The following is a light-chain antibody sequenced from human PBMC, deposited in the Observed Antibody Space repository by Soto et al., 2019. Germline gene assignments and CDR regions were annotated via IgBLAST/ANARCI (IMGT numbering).Light chain of an antibody. Sequence: QSVLTQPASVSGSPGQSITISCIGTSNDGGSYNLVSWYQQHPGKAPTLIIYEGTQRPSGVSDRFSGAKSGNTASLTISGLQAEDEADYHCCSYAGSNTFWVFGGGTKLTVL. J-gene: IGLJ3*02. CDR1: SNDGGSYNL. V-gene: IGLV2-23*03. CDR2: EGT. CDR3: CSYAGSNTFWV.